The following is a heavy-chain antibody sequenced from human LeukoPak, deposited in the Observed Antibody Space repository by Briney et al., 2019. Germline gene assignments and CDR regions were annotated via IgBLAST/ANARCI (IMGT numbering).Heavy chain of an antibody. Sequence: SETLSLTCTVSGGSISSSSYYWGWIRQPPGKGLEWIVSIYYSGSTYYNPSLKSRVTISVDTSKNQFSLKLSSVTAADTAVYYCARLSAPRYYYDSSGYYNIDYWGQGTLVTVSS. CDR3: ARLSAPRYYYDSSGYYNIDY. CDR1: GGSISSSSYY. D-gene: IGHD3-22*01. CDR2: IYYSGST. J-gene: IGHJ4*02. V-gene: IGHV4-39*01.